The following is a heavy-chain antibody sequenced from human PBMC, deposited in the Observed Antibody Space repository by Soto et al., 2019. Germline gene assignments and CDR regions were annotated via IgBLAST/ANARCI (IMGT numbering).Heavy chain of an antibody. D-gene: IGHD4-17*01. J-gene: IGHJ5*02. CDR1: GGTFSSYA. CDR2: IIPVDGEA. V-gene: IGHV1-69*10. CDR3: ATVRYRHYPSGLDP. Sequence: GASVKVSCKASGGTFSSYAISWVRQAPGQGLEWMGGIIPVDGEAIYAQKFQGRVTMTEDTSTDTAYMELSSLRSEDTAVYYCATVRYRHYPSGLDPRGQGTLVTGSS.